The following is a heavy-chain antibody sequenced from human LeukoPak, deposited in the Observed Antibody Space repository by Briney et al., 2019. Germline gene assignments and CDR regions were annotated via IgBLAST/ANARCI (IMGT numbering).Heavy chain of an antibody. J-gene: IGHJ6*03. V-gene: IGHV5-51*01. Sequence: GESLKISCKGSGYSFTSYWIGWVRQMPGKGLEWMGIIYPGDSDTRYSPSFQGQVTISADKSISTAYLQWSSLKASDTAMYYCARLEAAAGLGDYYYYMDVWGKGTTVTVSS. CDR1: GYSFTSYW. CDR3: ARLEAAAGLGDYYYYMDV. CDR2: IYPGDSDT. D-gene: IGHD6-13*01.